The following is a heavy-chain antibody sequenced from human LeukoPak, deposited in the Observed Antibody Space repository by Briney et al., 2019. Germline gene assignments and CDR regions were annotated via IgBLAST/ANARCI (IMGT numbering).Heavy chain of an antibody. Sequence: SGGSLRLSCAASGFTFSDYYMSWIRQAPGKGLEWVSYISSSGSTIYYADSVKGRFTISRDNAKNSLYLQMNSLRAEDTAVYYCARDVVPAAGNYYSYYYMDVWGKGTTVTVSS. CDR1: GFTFSDYY. V-gene: IGHV3-11*04. CDR3: ARDVVPAAGNYYSYYYMDV. D-gene: IGHD6-13*01. J-gene: IGHJ6*03. CDR2: ISSSGSTI.